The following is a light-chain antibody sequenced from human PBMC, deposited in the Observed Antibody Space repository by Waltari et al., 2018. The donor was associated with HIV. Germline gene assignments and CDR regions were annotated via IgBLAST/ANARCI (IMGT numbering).Light chain of an antibody. V-gene: IGLV1-40*01. Sequence: QSVLTQPPSVSGAPGQRVTIACTGTRSHIGACLDVHWSQQIPGNAPKLLIYDNNIRPSGVPDRFSGSKSGTSASLAITGLQSEDEADYYCQSYDMSQSGSLVFGGGTKLTVL. J-gene: IGLJ2*01. CDR2: DNN. CDR3: QSYDMSQSGSLV. CDR1: RSHIGACLD.